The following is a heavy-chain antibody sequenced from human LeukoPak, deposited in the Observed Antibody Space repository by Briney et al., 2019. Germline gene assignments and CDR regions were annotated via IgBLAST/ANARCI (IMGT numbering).Heavy chain of an antibody. V-gene: IGHV3-30*02. CDR3: AKSLLTTASGTGRAFDI. Sequence: GGSLRLSCAASGFTFSSYGMRWVRQAPGKGLEWVAFIRYDGSNKYYADSVKGRFTISRDNSKNTLYLQMDSLRAEDTAKYYCAKSLLTTASGTGRAFDIWGQGTVVTVSA. J-gene: IGHJ3*02. CDR1: GFTFSSYG. CDR2: IRYDGSNK. D-gene: IGHD1-26*01.